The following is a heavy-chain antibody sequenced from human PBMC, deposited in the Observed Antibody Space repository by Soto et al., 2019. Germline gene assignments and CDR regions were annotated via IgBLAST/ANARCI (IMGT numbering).Heavy chain of an antibody. J-gene: IGHJ4*02. V-gene: IGHV3-30*18. D-gene: IGHD4-17*01. CDR2: ISYDGSNK. CDR3: AQNRDYGDEPPFYY. Sequence: GGSLRLSCAASGFTFSSYGMHWVRQAPGKGLEWVAVISYDGSNKYYADSVKGRFTISRDNSKNTRYLQMNSLRAEDTAVYYCAQNRDYGDEPPFYYWGQGTLVTVSS. CDR1: GFTFSSYG.